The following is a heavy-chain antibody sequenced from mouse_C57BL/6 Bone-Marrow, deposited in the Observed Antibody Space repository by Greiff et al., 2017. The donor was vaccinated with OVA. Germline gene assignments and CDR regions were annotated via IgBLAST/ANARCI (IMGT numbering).Heavy chain of an antibody. CDR2: ISYDGSN. V-gene: IGHV3-6*01. CDR1: GYSITSGYY. Sequence: DVQLQESGPGLVKPSQSLSLTCSVTGYSITSGYYWNWIRQFPGNKLEWMGYISYDGSNNYNPSLKNRISITRDTSKNQFFLKLNSVTTEDTATYYCARDPLWLRRSPYWYFDVWGTGTTVTVSS. J-gene: IGHJ1*03. CDR3: ARDPLWLRRSPYWYFDV. D-gene: IGHD2-2*01.